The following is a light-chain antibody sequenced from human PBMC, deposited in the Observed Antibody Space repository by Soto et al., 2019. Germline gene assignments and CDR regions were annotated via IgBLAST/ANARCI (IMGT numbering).Light chain of an antibody. CDR1: QSVSVNS. J-gene: IGKJ3*01. V-gene: IGKV3-20*01. Sequence: ERATLSCRASQSVSVNSLAWYQQKGGQAPRLLIYAASTRATGVPDRFSGTGSGTDFALTISRLETDDSAVYYCQQYGGSPFTFGPGTKVDIK. CDR2: AAS. CDR3: QQYGGSPFT.